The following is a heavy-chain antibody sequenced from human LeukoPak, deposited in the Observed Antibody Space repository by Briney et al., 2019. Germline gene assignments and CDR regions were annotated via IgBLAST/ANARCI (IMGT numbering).Heavy chain of an antibody. Sequence: GGSLRLSCAASGFTFDDYAMHWVRQAPGKGLEWVSGISWNSGSIGYADSVKGRFTISRDSAKNSLYLQMNSLRAEDMALYYCAKESTIAVAGGFDYWGQGTLVTVSS. CDR1: GFTFDDYA. V-gene: IGHV3-9*03. J-gene: IGHJ4*02. CDR3: AKESTIAVAGGFDY. D-gene: IGHD6-19*01. CDR2: ISWNSGSI.